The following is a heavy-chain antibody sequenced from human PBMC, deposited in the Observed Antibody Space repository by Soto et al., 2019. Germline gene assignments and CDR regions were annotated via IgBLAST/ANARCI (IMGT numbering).Heavy chain of an antibody. CDR3: ARERTGTTKSLDY. Sequence: QLQLQESGPGLVKPSETLSLTCTVSGGSISSSSYYWGWIRQPPGKGLEWIGSIYYSGSTYYNPSLKSRVTISVDTSKNQFSLKLSSVTAADTAVYYCARERTGTTKSLDYWGQGTLVTVSS. D-gene: IGHD1-7*01. V-gene: IGHV4-39*02. CDR2: IYYSGST. CDR1: GGSISSSSYY. J-gene: IGHJ4*02.